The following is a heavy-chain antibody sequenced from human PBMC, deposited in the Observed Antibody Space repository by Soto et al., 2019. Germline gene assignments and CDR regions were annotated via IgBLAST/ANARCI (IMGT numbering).Heavy chain of an antibody. CDR3: ATSGGGWYLY. CDR1: GYTFSSYD. J-gene: IGHJ4*02. V-gene: IGHV1-8*01. Sequence: QVQLVQSGAEVKKPGASVKVSCKASGYTFSSYDINWVRQATGQGLEWMGWLNPNSGDTGYAQKFQGRVTLTRNTSINPAYIELSSLTSDDTAVYYCATSGGGWYLYWGPGTLVNVAS. D-gene: IGHD6-19*01. CDR2: LNPNSGDT.